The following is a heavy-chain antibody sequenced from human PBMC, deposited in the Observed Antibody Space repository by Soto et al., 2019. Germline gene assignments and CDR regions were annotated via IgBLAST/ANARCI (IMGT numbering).Heavy chain of an antibody. J-gene: IGHJ4*02. CDR2: IYYSGGT. CDR3: ARDLGGYCSSTSCLPFDY. Sequence: PSETLSLTCTVSGGSVSSGSYYWSWIRQPPGKGLEWIGYIYYSGGTDYNPSLKSRVTISIDTSKNQFSLTLTSVTAADTAVYYCARDLGGYCSSTSCLPFDYWGQGTLVTVSS. D-gene: IGHD2-2*01. V-gene: IGHV4-61*01. CDR1: GGSVSSGSYY.